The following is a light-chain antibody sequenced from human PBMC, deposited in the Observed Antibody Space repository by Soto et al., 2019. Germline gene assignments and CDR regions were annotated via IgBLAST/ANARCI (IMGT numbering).Light chain of an antibody. CDR1: QSVSSY. V-gene: IGKV3-11*01. CDR3: QQRSNWPL. Sequence: EIVLTQSPATLSLSPGERATLSCRASQSVSSYLAWYQQNPGQAPRLLIYDASNRATGIPARFSGSGSGTDFTLTISSLEPEDFAVYYCQQRSNWPLFGGGTKVDIK. J-gene: IGKJ4*01. CDR2: DAS.